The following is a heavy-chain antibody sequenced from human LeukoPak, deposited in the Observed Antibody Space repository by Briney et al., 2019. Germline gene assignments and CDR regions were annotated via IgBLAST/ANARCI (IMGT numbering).Heavy chain of an antibody. CDR2: INSDGSST. V-gene: IGHV3-74*01. CDR3: ARGGVYSTSAVDY. CDR1: GFTFSSYW. J-gene: IGHJ4*02. D-gene: IGHD6-6*01. Sequence: GGSLRLSCAASGFTFSSYWMHWVRQAPGKGLVWVSRINSDGSSTTYADSVKGRFTISRDNAKNTLYLQMNSLRAEDTAVYYCARGGVYSTSAVDYWGQGTLVTVST.